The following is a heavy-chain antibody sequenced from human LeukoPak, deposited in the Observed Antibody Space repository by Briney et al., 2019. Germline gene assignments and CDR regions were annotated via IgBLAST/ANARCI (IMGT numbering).Heavy chain of an antibody. V-gene: IGHV1-2*02. D-gene: IGHD3-3*01. CDR1: GYTFTGYY. CDR3: ARGIGRITIFGVVTDKYNWFDP. J-gene: IGHJ5*02. Sequence: ASVKVSCKASGYTFTGYYMHWVRQAPGQGLEWMGWINPNSGGTNYAQKFQGRVTMTRDTSISTAYMELSRLRSDDTAVYYCARGIGRITIFGVVTDKYNWFDPWGQGTLVTVSS. CDR2: INPNSGGT.